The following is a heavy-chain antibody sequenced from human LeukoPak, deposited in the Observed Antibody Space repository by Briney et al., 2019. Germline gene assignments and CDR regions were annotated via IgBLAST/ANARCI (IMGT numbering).Heavy chain of an antibody. D-gene: IGHD3-10*01. Sequence: GGSLRLSCAASRFTFSSYSMNWVRQAPGKGLEWVSSISSSSSYIYYADSVKGRFTISRDNAKNSLYLQMNSLRAEDTAVYYCAKDLMRDRWFGESWGQGTLVTVSS. J-gene: IGHJ5*02. V-gene: IGHV3-21*01. CDR3: AKDLMRDRWFGES. CDR2: ISSSSSYI. CDR1: RFTFSSYS.